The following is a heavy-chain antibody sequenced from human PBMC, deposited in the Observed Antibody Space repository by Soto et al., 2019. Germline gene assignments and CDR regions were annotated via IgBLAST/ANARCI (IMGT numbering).Heavy chain of an antibody. CDR3: ARSYSGYDSGLFDY. CDR1: GGSISSGNYY. V-gene: IGHV4-31*03. Sequence: QVQLQESGPGLVKPSQTLSLTCTVSGGSISSGNYYWSWIRQHPGKGLEWIGYIYYSGSTYYNPSRKRRVTISVDTSKNQCSLKLSSVTAADTAVYYCARSYSGYDSGLFDYWGQGTLVTVSS. D-gene: IGHD5-12*01. CDR2: IYYSGST. J-gene: IGHJ4*02.